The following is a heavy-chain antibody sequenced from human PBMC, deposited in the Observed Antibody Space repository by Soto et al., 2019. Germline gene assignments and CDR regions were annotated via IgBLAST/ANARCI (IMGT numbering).Heavy chain of an antibody. CDR2: ISSSSSYI. V-gene: IGHV3-21*01. Sequence: EVQLVESGGGLVKPGGSLRLSCAASGFTFSSYSMNWVRQAPGKGLVWVSSISSSSSYIYYADSVKGRFTISRDNAKNSLYLQMNSLRAEDTAVYYCARDPEWVRPAYGDYVGYFDYWGQGTLVTVSS. CDR3: ARDPEWVRPAYGDYVGYFDY. D-gene: IGHD4-17*01. J-gene: IGHJ4*02. CDR1: GFTFSSYS.